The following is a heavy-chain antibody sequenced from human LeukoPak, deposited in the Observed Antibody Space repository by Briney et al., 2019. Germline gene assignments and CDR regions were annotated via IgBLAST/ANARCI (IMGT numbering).Heavy chain of an antibody. V-gene: IGHV4-34*01. CDR2: INHSGST. J-gene: IGHJ6*03. Sequence: SETLSLTCAVYGGSFSGYYWSWIRQPPGKGLEWIGEINHSGSTNYNPSLKSRVTISVDTSKNQFSLKLSSVTAADTAVYYCARGLGDDFWSGYYNGYYYMDAWGKGTTVTVSS. D-gene: IGHD3-3*01. CDR1: GGSFSGYY. CDR3: ARGLGDDFWSGYYNGYYYMDA.